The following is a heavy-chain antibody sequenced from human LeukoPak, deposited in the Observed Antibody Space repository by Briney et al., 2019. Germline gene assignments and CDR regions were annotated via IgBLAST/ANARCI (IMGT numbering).Heavy chain of an antibody. V-gene: IGHV1-2*02. CDR1: GYTFTGYY. J-gene: IGHJ4*02. CDR2: INPNSGGT. CDR3: ARGSDDFWSGYSPSY. Sequence: ASVKVSCKASGYTFTGYYMHWVRQAPGQGLEWMGWINPNSGGTNYAQKFQGRVTMTRDTSISTAYLELSRLRSDDTAVYYCARGSDDFWSGYSPSYWGQGTLVTVSS. D-gene: IGHD3-3*01.